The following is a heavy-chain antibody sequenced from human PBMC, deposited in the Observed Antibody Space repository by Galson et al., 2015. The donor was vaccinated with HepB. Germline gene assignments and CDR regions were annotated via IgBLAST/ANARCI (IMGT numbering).Heavy chain of an antibody. CDR1: GASISSGGSS. D-gene: IGHD2-2*01. Sequence: TLSLTCTVSGASISSGGSSWTWIRQHPEKGLEWIAYIYDSGYTYSNPSLKSRVSISIDASKNQFSLKLSSVTAADTAVYFCARIVVPDPILGGDGYYYYMDVWGKGTTVTVSS. J-gene: IGHJ6*03. CDR3: ARIVVPDPILGGDGYYYYMDV. V-gene: IGHV4-31*03. CDR2: IYDSGYT.